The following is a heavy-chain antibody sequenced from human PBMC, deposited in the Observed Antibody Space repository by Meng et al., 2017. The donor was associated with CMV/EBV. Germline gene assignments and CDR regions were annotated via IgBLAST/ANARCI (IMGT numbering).Heavy chain of an antibody. CDR2: IYYSGST. D-gene: IGHD3-3*01. CDR1: GGSISSSSYY. Sequence: GSLRLSCTVSGGSISSSSYYWGWIRQPPGKGLEWIGSIYYSGSTYYNPSLKSRVTISVDTSKNQFSLKLSSVTAADTAVYYCARDLPYYDFWSGFDPWGQGTLVTVSS. V-gene: IGHV4-39*02. CDR3: ARDLPYYDFWSGFDP. J-gene: IGHJ5*02.